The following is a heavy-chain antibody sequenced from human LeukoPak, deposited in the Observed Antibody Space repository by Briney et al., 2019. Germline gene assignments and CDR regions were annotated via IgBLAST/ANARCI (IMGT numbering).Heavy chain of an antibody. J-gene: IGHJ4*02. D-gene: IGHD6-13*01. CDR1: GYSFTTYY. V-gene: IGHV1-46*01. CDR2: INPSGGST. CDR3: ARHTAAAGTGY. Sequence: ASVKVSCKASGYSFTTYYMHWVRQAPGQGLEWMGIINPSGGSTSYAQKFQGRVTMTRDTSTSTVYMELSSLRSEDTAVYYCARHTAAAGTGYWGQGTLVTVSS.